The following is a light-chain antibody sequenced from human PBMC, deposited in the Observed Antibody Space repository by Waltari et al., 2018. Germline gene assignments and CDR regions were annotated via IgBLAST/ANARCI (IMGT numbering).Light chain of an antibody. CDR2: VNSDGSH. J-gene: IGLJ3*02. CDR3: QTGGHGTWV. V-gene: IGLV4-69*01. CDR1: RGHSSNV. Sequence: QLVLTQSPSASASLGASVKLTCTLSRGHSSNVVAWLQQRPEKGPRYLMKVNSDGSHSRGDEIPDRFSGSSSGAERYLTISNLQSEDEADYYCQTGGHGTWVFGGGTGLTVV.